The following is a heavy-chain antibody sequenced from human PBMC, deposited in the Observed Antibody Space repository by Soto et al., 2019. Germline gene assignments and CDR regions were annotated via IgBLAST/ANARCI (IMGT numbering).Heavy chain of an antibody. V-gene: IGHV1-8*01. D-gene: IGHD3-22*01. Sequence: RASVKVSCKASGYTFTSYDINWVRQATGQGLEWMGWMNPNSGNTGYAQKFQGRVTMTRNTSISTAYMELSSLRSEDTAVYYCARVSYDSSGANWFDPWGQGTLVTVSP. CDR2: MNPNSGNT. CDR1: GYTFTSYD. CDR3: ARVSYDSSGANWFDP. J-gene: IGHJ5*02.